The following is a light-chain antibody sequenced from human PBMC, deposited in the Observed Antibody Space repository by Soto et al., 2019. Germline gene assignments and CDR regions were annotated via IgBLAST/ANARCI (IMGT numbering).Light chain of an antibody. V-gene: IGKV3-20*01. Sequence: EIVLTQSPGTLSLSPGERATLSCRASQSVRSSYLAWYQQKPGQAPRLLIYGASTRATGIPDRFSGSGSGTDFSLTISRLEPEDFAVYYCLHFDTSPLYTFGQGTKVEIK. CDR1: QSVRSSY. CDR2: GAS. J-gene: IGKJ2*01. CDR3: LHFDTSPLYT.